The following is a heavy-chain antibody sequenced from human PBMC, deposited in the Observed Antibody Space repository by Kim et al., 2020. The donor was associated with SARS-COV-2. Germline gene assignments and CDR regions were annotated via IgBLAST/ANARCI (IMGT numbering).Heavy chain of an antibody. CDR2: ISYDGSNK. CDR3: AKDFLGLVVVAPTFDY. Sequence: GGSLRLSCAASGFTFSSYGMHWVRQAPGKGLEWVAVISYDGSNKYYADSVKGRFTISRDNSKNTLYLQMNSLRAEDTAVYYCAKDFLGLVVVAPTFDYWGQGTLVTVSS. CDR1: GFTFSSYG. D-gene: IGHD2-15*01. V-gene: IGHV3-30*18. J-gene: IGHJ4*02.